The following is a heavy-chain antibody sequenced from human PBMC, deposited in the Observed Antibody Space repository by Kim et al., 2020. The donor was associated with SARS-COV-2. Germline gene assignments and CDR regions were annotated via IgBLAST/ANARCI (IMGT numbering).Heavy chain of an antibody. D-gene: IGHD6-13*01. Sequence: ETLSLTCTVSGASISSHYWSWIRQPPGKGLEWIGYIYYGGSANYNPSLKSRVTISLDMSKNQFSLMLTSVTAADTAVYYCARVGSGMAAADYWVQGTL. V-gene: IGHV4-59*11. CDR1: GASISSHY. CDR3: ARVGSGMAAADY. J-gene: IGHJ4*02. CDR2: IYYGGSA.